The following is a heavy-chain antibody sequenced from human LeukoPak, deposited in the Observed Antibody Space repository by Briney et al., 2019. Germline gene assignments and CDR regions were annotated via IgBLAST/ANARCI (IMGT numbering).Heavy chain of an antibody. CDR3: ARGPRILAAGSYFFDY. D-gene: IGHD6-13*01. CDR1: GFSFKDYY. V-gene: IGHV3-11*01. J-gene: IGHJ4*02. Sequence: GGSLRLSCAASGFSFKDYYYSWIRQAPGRGLEWVSFINVNGGAMYYADFVKGRFTISRQNAQNSVYLEMNSLRDEDTAVYYCARGPRILAAGSYFFDYWGQGSLVTVSS. CDR2: INVNGGAM.